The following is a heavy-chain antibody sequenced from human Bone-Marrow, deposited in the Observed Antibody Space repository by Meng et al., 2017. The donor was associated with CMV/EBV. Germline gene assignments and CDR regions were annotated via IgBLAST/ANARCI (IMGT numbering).Heavy chain of an antibody. V-gene: IGHV3-9*01. CDR1: GFTFDDYA. CDR2: ISWNSGSI. J-gene: IGHJ3*02. D-gene: IGHD1-26*01. CDR3: AKDEREAFDI. Sequence: SLKISCAASGFTFDDYAMHWVRQAPGKGLEWVSGISWNSGSIGYADSVKGRFTISRDNAKNSLYLQMNSLRAEDTALYYCAKDEREAFDIWGQGTMVTVPS.